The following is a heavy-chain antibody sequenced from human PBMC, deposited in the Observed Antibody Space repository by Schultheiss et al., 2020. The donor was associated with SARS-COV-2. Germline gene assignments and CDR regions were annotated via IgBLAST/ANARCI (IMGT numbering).Heavy chain of an antibody. V-gene: IGHV3-49*03. CDR3: LSGYGY. Sequence: GGSLRLSCTASGFTFGDYAMSWFRQAPGKGLEWVGFMRSRAYGGTIEYAASVKGRFTISRDDSKTTLYLQMNSLKTEDTAVYYCLSGYGYWGQGTLVTVSS. D-gene: IGHD5-12*01. J-gene: IGHJ4*02. CDR2: MRSRAYGGTI. CDR1: GFTFGDYA.